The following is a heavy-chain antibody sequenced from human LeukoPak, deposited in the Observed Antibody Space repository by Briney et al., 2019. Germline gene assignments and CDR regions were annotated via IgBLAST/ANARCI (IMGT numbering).Heavy chain of an antibody. CDR3: ARGGALRAEYFQH. D-gene: IGHD3-16*01. CDR1: GGSISSGGYY. CDR2: IYYSGST. J-gene: IGHJ1*01. V-gene: IGHV4-31*03. Sequence: SQTLSLTCTVSGGSISSGGYYWSWIRQHPGKGLEWIGYIYYSGSTYYNPSLKSRVTISVDTSKNQFSLKLSSVTAADTAVYYCARGGALRAEYFQHWGQGTLVTVSS.